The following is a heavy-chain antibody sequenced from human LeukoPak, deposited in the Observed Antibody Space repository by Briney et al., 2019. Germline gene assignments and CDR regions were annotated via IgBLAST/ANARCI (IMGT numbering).Heavy chain of an antibody. V-gene: IGHV3-7*03. CDR2: IKQDGSDR. CDR1: GFTFRNYW. J-gene: IGHJ4*02. Sequence: GGSLRLSCAASGFTFRNYWMSWVRQAPGTGLEWVANIKQDGSDRNYVTSVRGRFAISRDNAESSLYLQMNSLRVEDTAVYYCVRNLAVAGTCFDSWGQGTLVTVSS. D-gene: IGHD6-19*01. CDR3: VRNLAVAGTCFDS.